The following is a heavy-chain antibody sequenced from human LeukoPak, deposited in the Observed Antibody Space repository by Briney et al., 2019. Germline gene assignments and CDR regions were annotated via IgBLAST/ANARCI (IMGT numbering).Heavy chain of an antibody. D-gene: IGHD6-13*01. J-gene: IGHJ4*02. CDR1: GGTFSSYA. Sequence: SVKVSCKASGGTFSSYAISWVRQAPGQGLEWMGRIIPILGIANYAQKFQGRVTITADKSTSTAYMELRSLRSDDTAVYYCARDGLLGMAAAGTLDYWGQGTLVTVSS. CDR3: ARDGLLGMAAAGTLDY. V-gene: IGHV1-69*04. CDR2: IIPILGIA.